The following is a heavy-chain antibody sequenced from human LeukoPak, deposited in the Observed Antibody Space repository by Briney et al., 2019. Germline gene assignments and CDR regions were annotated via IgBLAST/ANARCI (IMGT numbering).Heavy chain of an antibody. CDR1: GFTFRSYD. Sequence: GGSLRLSCAASGFTFRSYDMSWVRHAPGKGLEWVSTLSGSGDSTYYADSVKGRFTISRDNSKNTLFLQMNSMRAEDTAVYYCAKEVWSAMYYFDFWGQGTLVTASS. V-gene: IGHV3-23*01. J-gene: IGHJ4*02. D-gene: IGHD2-2*01. CDR3: AKEVWSAMYYFDF. CDR2: LSGSGDST.